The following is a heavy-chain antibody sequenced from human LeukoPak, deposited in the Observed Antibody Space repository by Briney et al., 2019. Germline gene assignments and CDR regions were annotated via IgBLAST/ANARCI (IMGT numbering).Heavy chain of an antibody. CDR2: IGSSGSLV. D-gene: IGHD4/OR15-4a*01. V-gene: IGHV3-48*03. CDR1: GFDFNIYE. Sequence: PGGSLRLSCAASGFDFNIYEMIWVRQAPGKEPEWISYIGSSGSLVYYADSVKGRFTVSRDNAQKSLFLQMNGLRVEDTAMYYCARDSLHNYGGTGYGYYFDYWGQGTPVTVSS. CDR3: ARDSLHNYGGTGYGYYFDY. J-gene: IGHJ4*02.